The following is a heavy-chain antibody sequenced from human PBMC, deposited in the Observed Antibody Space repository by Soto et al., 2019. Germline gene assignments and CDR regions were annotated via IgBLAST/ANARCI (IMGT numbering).Heavy chain of an antibody. Sequence: PXGSRRLSGATAGFTSRSFEMYWVRQAPGKGLEWVSSIHRASTYIYYADSVRGRFTISRDNAKSSLYMQMNSLTVEDTAVYYCARRAVTTYHSFEYWGQRALVIVSS. CDR2: IHRASTYI. D-gene: IGHD4-17*01. V-gene: IGHV3-21*06. CDR1: GFTSRSFE. CDR3: ARRAVTTYHSFEY. J-gene: IGHJ4*02.